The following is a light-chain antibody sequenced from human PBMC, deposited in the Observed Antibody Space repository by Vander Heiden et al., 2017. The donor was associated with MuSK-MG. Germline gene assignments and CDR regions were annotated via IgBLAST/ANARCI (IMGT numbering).Light chain of an antibody. CDR2: DVS. Sequence: QSALPPPASVSGSPGQSITTSCTGTSSDVGGYNYVSWYQQHPGKAPKLMIYDVSNRPSGVSNRFSGSKSGNTASLTISGLQAEDEADYYCSSYTSSSTLVFGGGTKLTVL. CDR1: SSDVGGYNY. CDR3: SSYTSSSTLV. J-gene: IGLJ2*01. V-gene: IGLV2-14*01.